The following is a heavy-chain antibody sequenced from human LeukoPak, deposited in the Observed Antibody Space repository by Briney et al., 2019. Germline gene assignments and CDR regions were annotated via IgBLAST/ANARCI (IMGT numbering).Heavy chain of an antibody. CDR2: ISGSDDNT. J-gene: IGHJ4*02. D-gene: IGHD3-22*01. Sequence: GGSLRLSCATSGFTFSSYAMSWVRQAPGKGLEWVSGISGSDDNTYYADSVKGRFTISRDNSKNTLYVQVNSLGTEDTAAYYCAKGSYYDSSGSFYFDYWGQGTLVTVSS. CDR3: AKGSYYDSSGSFYFDY. V-gene: IGHV3-23*01. CDR1: GFTFSSYA.